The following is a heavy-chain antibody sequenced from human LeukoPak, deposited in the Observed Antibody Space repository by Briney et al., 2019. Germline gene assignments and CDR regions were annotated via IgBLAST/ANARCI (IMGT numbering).Heavy chain of an antibody. J-gene: IGHJ6*03. CDR1: GFTFSSYW. CDR3: ARDRYGSGSYYPLYYYYYYMDV. V-gene: IGHV3-74*01. D-gene: IGHD3-10*01. CDR2: INTDGSST. Sequence: PGGSLRLSCAASGFTFSSYWMHWVRQDPGKGLVWVSRINTDGSSTSYADSVKGRFTISRDNAKNTLYLQMNSLRAEDTAVYYCARDRYGSGSYYPLYYYYYYMDVWGKGTTVTVSS.